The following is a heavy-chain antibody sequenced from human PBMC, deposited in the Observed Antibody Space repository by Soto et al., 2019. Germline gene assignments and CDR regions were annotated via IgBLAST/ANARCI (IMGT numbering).Heavy chain of an antibody. CDR3: ASRYSGYEMGHFYYYYMDV. V-gene: IGHV1-69*02. CDR2: IIPILGIA. Sequence: QVQLVQSGAEVKKPGSSVKVSCKASGGTFSSYTISWVRQAPGQGLEWMGRIIPILGIANDAQKFQGRVTITADKSTSTAYMELSSLRSEDTAVYYCASRYSGYEMGHFYYYYMDVWGKGTTVTVSS. D-gene: IGHD5-12*01. J-gene: IGHJ6*03. CDR1: GGTFSSYT.